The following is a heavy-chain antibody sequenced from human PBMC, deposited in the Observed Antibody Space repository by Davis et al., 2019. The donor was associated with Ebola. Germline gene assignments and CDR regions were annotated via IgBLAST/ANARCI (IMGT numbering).Heavy chain of an antibody. Sequence: PGGSLRLSCTVSGYSISSGDYGGWSRQPPGKGLEGIGSIYYSGSTYYNPSLKSRVTRSVDMSKNQFSLMVSSVTAADTAVYYCARDSSHVPGRVPLDYWGQGTLVTVSS. CDR1: GYSISSGDY. D-gene: IGHD3/OR15-3a*01. J-gene: IGHJ4*02. V-gene: IGHV4-38-2*02. CDR2: IYYSGST. CDR3: ARDSSHVPGRVPLDY.